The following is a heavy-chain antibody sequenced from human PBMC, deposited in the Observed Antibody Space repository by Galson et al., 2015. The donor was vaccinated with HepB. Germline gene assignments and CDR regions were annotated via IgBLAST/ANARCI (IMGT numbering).Heavy chain of an antibody. CDR1: GFTFSNYG. V-gene: IGHV3-30*18. CDR2: IAYDGSKE. D-gene: IGHD7-27*01. Sequence: SLRLSCAASGFTFSNYGMHWVRQAPGKGLEWVAVIAYDGSKEFYADSVKGRFTTSRDNSKNTLYLQMDSLAADDTAVYYCAKEGGLGINTKSYFDYWGQGTLVTVSS. CDR3: AKEGGLGINTKSYFDY. J-gene: IGHJ4*02.